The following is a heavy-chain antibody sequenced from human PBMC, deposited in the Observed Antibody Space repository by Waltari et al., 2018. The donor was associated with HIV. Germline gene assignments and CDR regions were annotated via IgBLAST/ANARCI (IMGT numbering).Heavy chain of an antibody. Sequence: EVPLVESGGGLVKSGGSLRTSCVVSGFTFSTFSMKWVRQAPGKGLECVSSISSTSSFIYYADSVKGRFTISRDNGKNSLYLQINNLRVEDTAVYYCASEDFWSGPHNWGQGTLVTVAS. V-gene: IGHV3-21*01. D-gene: IGHD3-3*01. CDR1: GFTFSTFS. CDR3: ASEDFWSGPHN. J-gene: IGHJ4*02. CDR2: ISSTSSFI.